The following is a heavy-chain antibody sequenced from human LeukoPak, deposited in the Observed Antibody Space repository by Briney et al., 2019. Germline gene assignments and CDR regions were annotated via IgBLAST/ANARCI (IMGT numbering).Heavy chain of an antibody. Sequence: SGGSPRLSCAASGFTLSSYAMNWVRQAPGKGPEWVSGISGSGGITYYADSVKGRFTVSRDNSKNTLYLQMNSLRAEDTAIYYCAKNDYGDYWGQGTLVTVSS. CDR3: AKNDYGDY. V-gene: IGHV3-23*01. CDR1: GFTLSSYA. CDR2: ISGSGGIT. J-gene: IGHJ4*02.